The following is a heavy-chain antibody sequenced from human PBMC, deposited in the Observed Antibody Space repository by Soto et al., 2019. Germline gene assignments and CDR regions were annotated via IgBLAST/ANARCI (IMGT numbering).Heavy chain of an antibody. CDR2: ISGFSAGSAST. V-gene: IGHV3-23*01. D-gene: IGHD3-10*01. Sequence: EVQLLESGGGLVQPGGSLRLSCAASGFTFNSYAMHWVPQAPGKGLEWVSGISGFSAGSASTYFADSVKGRFIISRDNSNNTLYLQMNNLRAEDTALYYWARVPLFFGLDASDFWGHGTVVTVSS. CDR1: GFTFNSYA. J-gene: IGHJ3*01. CDR3: ARVPLFFGLDASDF.